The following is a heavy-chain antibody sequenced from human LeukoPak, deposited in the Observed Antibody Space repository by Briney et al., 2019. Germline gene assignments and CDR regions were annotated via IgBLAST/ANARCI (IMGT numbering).Heavy chain of an antibody. V-gene: IGHV4-61*02. J-gene: IGHJ6*03. CDR2: IYTSGST. CDR1: GGSISSGSYY. CDR3: ARGEVGASADYYYCYYMDV. Sequence: SETLSLTCAVSGGSISSGSYYWSWIRQPAGKGLEWIGRIYTSGSTNYNPSLKSRVTISVDTSKNQFSLKLSSVTAADTAVYYCARGEVGASADYYYCYYMDVWGKGTTVTISS. D-gene: IGHD1-26*01.